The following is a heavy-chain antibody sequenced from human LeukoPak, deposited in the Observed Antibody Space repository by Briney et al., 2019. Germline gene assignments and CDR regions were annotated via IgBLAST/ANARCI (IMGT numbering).Heavy chain of an antibody. Sequence: ASVTVSFKASGYTFTIYGISWVRQAPGQGGEWMGWISVYNGKTNYAQKLQGRVTITTETDTRTDYMELRSLRSDDTAVYYCARDIPPGYYDSSGLFDYWGQGTLVTVSS. V-gene: IGHV1-18*01. J-gene: IGHJ4*02. CDR1: GYTFTIYG. CDR2: ISVYNGKT. D-gene: IGHD3-22*01. CDR3: ARDIPPGYYDSSGLFDY.